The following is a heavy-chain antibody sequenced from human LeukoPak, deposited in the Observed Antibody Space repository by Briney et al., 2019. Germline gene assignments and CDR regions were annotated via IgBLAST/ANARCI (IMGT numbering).Heavy chain of an antibody. D-gene: IGHD2-2*01. CDR1: GFTFSSYA. J-gene: IGHJ6*02. Sequence: GGSLRLSCAASGFTFSSYAMSWVRQAPGKGLEWVSAISGSGGSTYYADSVKGRFTNSRDNSKNTLYLQMNSLRAEDTAVYYCAKDKGSIIVVVPAAIGGMDVWGQGTTVTVSS. CDR3: AKDKGSIIVVVPAAIGGMDV. CDR2: ISGSGGST. V-gene: IGHV3-23*01.